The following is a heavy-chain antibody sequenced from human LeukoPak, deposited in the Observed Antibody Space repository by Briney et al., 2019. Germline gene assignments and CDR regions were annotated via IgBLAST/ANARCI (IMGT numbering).Heavy chain of an antibody. CDR2: IYYSGST. Sequence: SERDSLTCTLSGGSISSSSYYWAWIRQPPGKGLEWVGSIYYSGSTYYNPSLKSRVTISVDTSKNQFSLKLSSVTAADTAVYYCALRYFDRDYWGQGTLVTVSS. J-gene: IGHJ4*02. CDR1: GGSISSSSYY. D-gene: IGHD3-9*01. CDR3: ALRYFDRDY. V-gene: IGHV4-39*01.